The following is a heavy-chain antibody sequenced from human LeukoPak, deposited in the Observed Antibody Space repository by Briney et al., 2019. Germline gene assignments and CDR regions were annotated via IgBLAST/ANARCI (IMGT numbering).Heavy chain of an antibody. CDR3: AGIQLWATEY. CDR1: GYTFTGYY. D-gene: IGHD5-18*01. V-gene: IGHV1-2*06. CDR2: INPNSGGT. Sequence: ASVKVSCKASGYTFTGYYMHLVRQAPGQGLEWMGRINPNSGGTNYAQKFQGRVTMTRDTSISTAYVELSRLRSDDTAVYYCAGIQLWATEYWGQGTLVTVSS. J-gene: IGHJ4*02.